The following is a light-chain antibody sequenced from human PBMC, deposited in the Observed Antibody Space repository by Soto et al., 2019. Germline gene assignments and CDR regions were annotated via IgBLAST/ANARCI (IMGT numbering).Light chain of an antibody. CDR3: QQTYSTLRWT. Sequence: DIQMTQSPSSLSASVGDRVTITCRASQSISSHLNWYQQKPGKAPNLLIYAASGLQSGVPSRFSGSGSGTDFTLTISSLQPEDFATYYCQQTYSTLRWTFGQGTKVEVK. CDR2: AAS. V-gene: IGKV1-39*01. CDR1: QSISSH. J-gene: IGKJ1*01.